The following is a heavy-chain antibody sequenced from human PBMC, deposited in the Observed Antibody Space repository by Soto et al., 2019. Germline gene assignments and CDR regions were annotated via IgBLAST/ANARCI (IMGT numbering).Heavy chain of an antibody. D-gene: IGHD6-19*01. CDR2: IDPSDSYT. CDR3: ARHVGGRYNWFDP. J-gene: IGHJ5*02. V-gene: IGHV5-10-1*01. CDR1: GYSFTSYW. Sequence: SGESLKISCKGSGYSFTSYWISWVRQMPGKGLEWMGRIDPSDSYTNYSPSFQGHVTISADKSISTAYLQWSSLKASDTAMYYGARHVGGRYNWFDPWGQGTLVTVSS.